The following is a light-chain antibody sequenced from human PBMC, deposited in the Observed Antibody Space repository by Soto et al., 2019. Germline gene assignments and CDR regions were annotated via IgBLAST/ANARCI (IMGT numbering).Light chain of an antibody. CDR2: LTS. CDR3: QQYAYWPET. CDR1: QALNTR. V-gene: IGKV3D-15*01. J-gene: IGKJ1*01. Sequence: EIVLTQSPATLSAFPGDRVTLSCRASQALNTRLAWYQHKPGQAPRLLIYLTSNRAAGVPSRFSAWGSGTNFTLAISSLQSEDFAVYFCQQYAYWPETFGQGTKVDIK.